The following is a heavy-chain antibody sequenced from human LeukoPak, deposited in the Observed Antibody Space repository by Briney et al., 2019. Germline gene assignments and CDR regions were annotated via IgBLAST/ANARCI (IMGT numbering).Heavy chain of an antibody. Sequence: ASVKVSCKASGYSFTDYYVHWVRQAPGQGLEWMGWISPNNGGTKCSQRFQGRVPMTRDTSISTAYMELSSLTSDDTAVYFCARGGPRTYTSFEFWGQGTLVTVSS. V-gene: IGHV1-2*02. CDR2: ISPNNGGT. J-gene: IGHJ5*01. D-gene: IGHD2-15*01. CDR3: ARGGPRTYTSFEF. CDR1: GYSFTDYY.